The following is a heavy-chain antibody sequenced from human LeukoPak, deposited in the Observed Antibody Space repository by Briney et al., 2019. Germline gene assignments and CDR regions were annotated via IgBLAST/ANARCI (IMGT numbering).Heavy chain of an antibody. CDR3: ARVLTYYHDSRFSGPADY. V-gene: IGHV3-21*01. CDR2: ISSSSSHK. J-gene: IGHJ4*02. CDR1: GFTFSSYS. Sequence: PGGSLRLSCEASGFTFSSYSMNWVRQAPGKGLEWVSYISSSSSHKYHAESVTGRFTISRDNAKNSVYLQMNSLRAEDTAVYYCARVLTYYHDSRFSGPADYWGQGTLVTVSS. D-gene: IGHD3-22*01.